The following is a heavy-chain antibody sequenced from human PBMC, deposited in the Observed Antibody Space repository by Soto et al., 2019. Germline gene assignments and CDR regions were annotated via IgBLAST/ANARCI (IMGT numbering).Heavy chain of an antibody. CDR3: ARAWTATAGWANWFDR. CDR1: GGSISGEGYY. J-gene: IGHJ5*02. D-gene: IGHD6-13*01. V-gene: IGHV4-31*03. Sequence: QVQLQESGPGLVEPSQTLSLTCTVSGGSISGEGYYWSWIRQYSGRGLEWIGYIHYSGSTYSNPSHKSRVTISVDTSKTQFFLKLTSVTAAVTAVYYCARAWTATAGWANWFDRWGQGTLVTVSS. CDR2: IHYSGST.